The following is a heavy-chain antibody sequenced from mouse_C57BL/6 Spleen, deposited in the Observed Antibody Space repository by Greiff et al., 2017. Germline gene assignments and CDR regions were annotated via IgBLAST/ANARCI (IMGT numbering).Heavy chain of an antibody. V-gene: IGHV1-52*01. CDR1: GYTFTSYW. Sequence: QVQLQQPGAELVRPGSSVKLSCKASGYTFTSYWMHWVKQRPIQGLEWIGNIDPSDSETHYNQKFKDKATLTVDKSSSTAYMQLSSLTSEDSAVYDCAKLVSTVLDPSTSVWGTGTTVTVSS. J-gene: IGHJ1*03. D-gene: IGHD1-1*01. CDR2: IDPSDSET. CDR3: AKLVSTVLDPSTSV.